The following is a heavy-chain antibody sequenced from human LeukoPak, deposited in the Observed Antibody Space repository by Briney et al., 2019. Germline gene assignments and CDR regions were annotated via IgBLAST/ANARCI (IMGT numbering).Heavy chain of an antibody. V-gene: IGHV4-39*01. Sequence: SSETLSLTCTVSGASISSSSYYWGWIRQSPGKGLEWIGSIYYNGNTYHNPSLKSRVTISIDTSKRQFSLKLSSLTAADTAVYFCGEKSSRGCFFAYWGQGTLVTVPS. J-gene: IGHJ4*02. CDR1: GASISSSSYY. CDR3: GEKSSRGCFFAY. D-gene: IGHD6-19*01. CDR2: IYYNGNT.